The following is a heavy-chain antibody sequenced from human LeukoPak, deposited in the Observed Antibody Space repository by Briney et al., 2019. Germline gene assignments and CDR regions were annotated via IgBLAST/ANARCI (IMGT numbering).Heavy chain of an antibody. CDR3: ARGPYKLRGSGGSCFDY. J-gene: IGHJ4*02. V-gene: IGHV4-34*01. Sequence: SETLSLTCAVYGGSFSGYYWSWIRQPPGKGLEWIGEINHSGSTNYNPSLKSRVTISADTSKNQFSLKLSSVTAADTAVYYCARGPYKLRGSGGSCFDYWGQGTLVTVSS. D-gene: IGHD2-15*01. CDR1: GGSFSGYY. CDR2: INHSGST.